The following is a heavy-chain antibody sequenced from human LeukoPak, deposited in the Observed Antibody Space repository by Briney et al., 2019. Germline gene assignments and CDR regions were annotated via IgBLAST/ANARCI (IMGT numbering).Heavy chain of an antibody. CDR2: ISFYGSNE. D-gene: IGHD3-10*01. CDR3: AKDAGTWGYGYYFDP. CDR1: GYRFSSSS. Sequence: PGGALRLSCAASGYRFSSSSRHWVRPAPDKGGEWVAVISFYGSNEYYADSVKGRFTIHRDNSKNTLYLQMNSLRAEDRAVYHCAKDAGTWGYGYYFDPWGQGTLVSVSS. J-gene: IGHJ4*02. V-gene: IGHV3-30*18.